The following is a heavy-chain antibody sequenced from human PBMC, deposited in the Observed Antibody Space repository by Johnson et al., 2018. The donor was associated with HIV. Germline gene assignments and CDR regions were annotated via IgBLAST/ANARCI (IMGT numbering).Heavy chain of an antibody. CDR2: ISYDGGNK. V-gene: IGHV3-30-3*01. Sequence: QVQLVESGGGLVKPGESLRLSCAASGFTFTNAWMSWVRQAPGKGLEWVSVISYDGGNKYYADSVKGRFTISRDNSKNTLYLQMNSLRAEDTAVYYCARDREQLVRYAFDIWGQGTMVTVSS. CDR3: ARDREQLVRYAFDI. J-gene: IGHJ3*02. D-gene: IGHD6-13*01. CDR1: GFTFTNAW.